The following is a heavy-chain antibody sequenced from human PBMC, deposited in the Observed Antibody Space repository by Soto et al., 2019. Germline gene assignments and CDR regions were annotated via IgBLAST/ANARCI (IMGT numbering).Heavy chain of an antibody. J-gene: IGHJ6*03. CDR1: GYTFTSYY. CDR2: INPSGGST. D-gene: IGHD3-10*01. CDR3: ARESSSGSLQSYYYYYMDV. V-gene: IGHV1-46*03. Sequence: GASVKVSCKASGYTFTSYYMHWVRQAPGQGLDWMGIINPSGGSTSYAQKFQGRVTMTRDTSTSTVYMELSSLRSEDTAVYYCARESSSGSLQSYYYYYMDVWGKGTTVTVSS.